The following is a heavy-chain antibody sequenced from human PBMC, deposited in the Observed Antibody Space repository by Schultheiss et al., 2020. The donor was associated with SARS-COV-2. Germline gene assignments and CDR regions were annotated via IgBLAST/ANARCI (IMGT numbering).Heavy chain of an antibody. CDR1: GFTFSSYA. Sequence: GGSLRLSCAASGFTFSSYAMSWVRQAPGKGLEWVSSISSSSSYIYYADSVKGRFTISRDNAKNSLYLQMNSLRAEDTAVYYCARGSAVTTSNWFDPWGQGTLVTVSS. V-gene: IGHV3-21*01. J-gene: IGHJ5*02. CDR3: ARGSAVTTSNWFDP. CDR2: ISSSSSYI. D-gene: IGHD4-17*01.